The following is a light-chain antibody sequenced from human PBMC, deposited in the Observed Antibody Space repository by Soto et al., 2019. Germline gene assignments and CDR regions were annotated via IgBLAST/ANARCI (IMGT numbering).Light chain of an antibody. Sequence: EIVLTQSPGTLSLSPGERATLSCRASQSVSNNYLAWYQQKPGQAPRPLIYGASSRATGIPDRFSGSGSGPDFTLTISRLEPEDFAVYYCQLYGSSPYTFGQGTKLDIK. J-gene: IGKJ2*01. V-gene: IGKV3-20*01. CDR3: QLYGSSPYT. CDR2: GAS. CDR1: QSVSNNY.